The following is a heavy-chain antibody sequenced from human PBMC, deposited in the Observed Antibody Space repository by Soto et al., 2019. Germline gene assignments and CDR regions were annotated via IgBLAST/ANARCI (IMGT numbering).Heavy chain of an antibody. CDR3: PRVGLSNRWTEALDV. V-gene: IGHV3-30-3*01. CDR2: ISHDESNR. J-gene: IGHJ6*02. CDR1: GFTFSSYA. Sequence: QVQLVESGGGVVQPGRSLRLSCAASGFTFSSYAMHWVRQAPGRGLEWVAFISHDESNRLYADSVKGRFSISRDNSKNILYLQMSSLRLGDTAVYYCPRVGLSNRWTEALDVWGHGTTVTVSS. D-gene: IGHD2-15*01.